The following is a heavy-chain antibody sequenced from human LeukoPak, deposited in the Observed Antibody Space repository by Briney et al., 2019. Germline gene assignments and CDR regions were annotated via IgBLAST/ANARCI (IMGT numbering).Heavy chain of an antibody. CDR1: GFTFSSYS. Sequence: GGSLRLSCAASGFTFSSYSMNWARQAPGKGLEWVSSITSSSSYIYYADSVKGRFTISRDNARNSLSLQMNSLRAEDTAVYYCAELGITMIGGVWGKGTTVTISS. J-gene: IGHJ6*04. CDR3: AELGITMIGGV. CDR2: ITSSSSYI. V-gene: IGHV3-21*01. D-gene: IGHD3-10*02.